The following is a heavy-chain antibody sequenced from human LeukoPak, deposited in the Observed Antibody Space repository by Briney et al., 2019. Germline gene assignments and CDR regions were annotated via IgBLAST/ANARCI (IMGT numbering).Heavy chain of an antibody. CDR1: GFTFSRNG. D-gene: IGHD6-13*01. Sequence: PGGSLRLSCAASGFTFSRNGMHWVRQAPGKGLEWVAVISYDGSNKYYADFVKGRFTISRDNSKNTLYLQMNSLRVEDTAVYYCAKEYNRHSSSWRSEYFQHWGQGTLVTVSS. J-gene: IGHJ1*01. V-gene: IGHV3-30*18. CDR2: ISYDGSNK. CDR3: AKEYNRHSSSWRSEYFQH.